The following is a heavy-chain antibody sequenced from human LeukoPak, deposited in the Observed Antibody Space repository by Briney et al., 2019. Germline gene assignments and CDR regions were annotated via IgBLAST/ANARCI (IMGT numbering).Heavy chain of an antibody. CDR1: GYTFTNYH. Sequence: ASVKVSCKASGYTFTNYHIAWVRQAPGQGLEWMGWVSTNDGNTVYAQRLQGRVTMTTDTSTSVAYMELRSLTSDDTAVYYCTRAPPGMTMMTGYWGQGTLVTVSS. D-gene: IGHD3-22*01. J-gene: IGHJ4*02. CDR2: VSTNDGNT. V-gene: IGHV1-18*01. CDR3: TRAPPGMTMMTGY.